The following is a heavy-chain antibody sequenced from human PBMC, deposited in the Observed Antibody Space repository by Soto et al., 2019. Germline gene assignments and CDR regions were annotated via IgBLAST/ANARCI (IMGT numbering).Heavy chain of an antibody. CDR3: ARAESGSWKEAFDI. V-gene: IGHV3-30-3*01. CDR1: GFTFSSYA. J-gene: IGHJ3*02. Sequence: QVQLVESGGGVVQPGRSLRLSCAASGFTFSSYAMHWVRQAPGKGLEWVAVISYDGSNKYYADSVKGRFTISRDNSKNTLSLQMNSLRAEDTAVYYCARAESGSWKEAFDIWGQGTMVTVSS. CDR2: ISYDGSNK. D-gene: IGHD5-12*01.